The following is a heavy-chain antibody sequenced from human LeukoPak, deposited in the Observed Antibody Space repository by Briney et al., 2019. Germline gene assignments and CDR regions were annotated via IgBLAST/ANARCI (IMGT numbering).Heavy chain of an antibody. J-gene: IGHJ6*03. V-gene: IGHV1-69*05. CDR2: IIPIFGTA. Sequence: SVKVSCKASGGTFISYAISWVRQAPGQGLEWMGRIIPIFGTANYAQKFQGRVTITTDESTSTAYMELSSLRSEDTAVYYCARERARSYYYYMDVWGKGTTVTVSS. D-gene: IGHD1-14*01. CDR1: GGTFISYA. CDR3: ARERARSYYYYMDV.